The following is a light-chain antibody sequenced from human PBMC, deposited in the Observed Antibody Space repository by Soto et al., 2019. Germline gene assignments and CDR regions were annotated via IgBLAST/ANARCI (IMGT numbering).Light chain of an antibody. CDR2: EVS. V-gene: IGLV2-14*01. Sequence: QYALTQPASVSGSPGQSITISCTGTSSDVGGYKYVSWYQLHPGKAPKLMIYEVSNRPSGISNRFSASKSGNAASLTISVLQAEDEDDYYCFSDTNSTADVFGTGTKLTVL. CDR3: FSDTNSTADV. J-gene: IGLJ1*01. CDR1: SSDVGGYKY.